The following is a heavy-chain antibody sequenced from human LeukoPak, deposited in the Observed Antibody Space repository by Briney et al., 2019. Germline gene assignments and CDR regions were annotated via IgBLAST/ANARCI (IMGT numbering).Heavy chain of an antibody. V-gene: IGHV3-7*01. CDR1: GFTFSSYW. D-gene: IGHD6-13*01. J-gene: IGHJ6*03. Sequence: GGSLRLSCAASGFTFSSYWMSWVRQAPGKGLEWVANIKQDGSGKSYVDSVKGRFTISRDNAKNLLYLQMNSLRAEDTAVYYCARVNAQQLMARNYYYYYYMDAWGKGTTVTVSS. CDR3: ARVNAQQLMARNYYYYYYMDA. CDR2: IKQDGSGK.